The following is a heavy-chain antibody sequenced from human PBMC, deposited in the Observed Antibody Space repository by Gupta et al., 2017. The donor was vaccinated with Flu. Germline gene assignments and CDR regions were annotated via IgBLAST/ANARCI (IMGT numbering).Heavy chain of an antibody. CDR1: A. CDR2: ILPLTGTS. J-gene: IGHJ6*02. V-gene: IGHV1-69*01. D-gene: IGHD5-12*01. Sequence: AIIWVAQAPGNGVEWMGGILPLTGTSTYSQKFQGRVTSSAEDSTSTVYMDLSGLRSEDTAVYDGGGDGSGSYYNGRGVWGQGNTVTVSS. CDR3: GGDGSGSYYNGRGV.